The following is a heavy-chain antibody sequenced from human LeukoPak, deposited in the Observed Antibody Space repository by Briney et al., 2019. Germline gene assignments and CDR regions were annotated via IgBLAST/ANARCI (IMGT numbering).Heavy chain of an antibody. CDR1: GGSIRSSYYY. J-gene: IGHJ4*02. D-gene: IGHD3-3*01. V-gene: IGHV4-39*01. CDR2: IYDSGST. Sequence: SETLSLTCTVSGGSIRSSYYYWGWIRQPPGKGLEWIGSIYDSGSTYYNPSLKSRVTISVDTSKNQFSLKLNSMTAADTAVYYCARLVYDFWSGYIFDYWGQGTLVTVSS. CDR3: ARLVYDFWSGYIFDY.